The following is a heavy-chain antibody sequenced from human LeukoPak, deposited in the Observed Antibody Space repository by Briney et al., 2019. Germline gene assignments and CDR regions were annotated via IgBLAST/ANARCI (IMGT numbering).Heavy chain of an antibody. Sequence: ASVKVSCKVSGYTLTELSMHWVRQAPGKGLEWMGGFDPEDGKTIYAQKFQGRVTMTEDTSTDTAYMELSSLRSDDTAVYYCATPSPSGSWYFQHWGQGTLVTVSS. CDR1: GYTLTELS. J-gene: IGHJ1*01. V-gene: IGHV1-24*01. D-gene: IGHD3-10*01. CDR2: FDPEDGKT. CDR3: ATPSPSGSWYFQH.